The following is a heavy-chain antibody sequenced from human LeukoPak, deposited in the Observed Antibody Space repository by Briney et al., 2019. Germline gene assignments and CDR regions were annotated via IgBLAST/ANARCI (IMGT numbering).Heavy chain of an antibody. Sequence: ASVKVSCKASGGTFSGYAISWVRQAPGQGLEWMGGIIPIFGTANYAQKFQGRVTITADESTSTAYMELSSLRSEDTAVYYCARDRGIAAAGALLDYWGQGTLVTVSS. CDR2: IIPIFGTA. V-gene: IGHV1-69*13. J-gene: IGHJ4*02. D-gene: IGHD6-13*01. CDR3: ARDRGIAAAGALLDY. CDR1: GGTFSGYA.